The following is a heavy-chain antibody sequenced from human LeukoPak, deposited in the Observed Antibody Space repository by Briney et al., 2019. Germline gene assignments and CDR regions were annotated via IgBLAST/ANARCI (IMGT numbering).Heavy chain of an antibody. J-gene: IGHJ4*02. CDR1: GFTFSSCA. D-gene: IGHD6-19*01. V-gene: IGHV3-23*01. CDR2: ISGSGGST. CDR3: AKDRAVAGTFDY. Sequence: GGSLRLSCAASGFTFSSCAMSWVRQAPEKGLEWVSAISGSGGSTYYADSVKGRFTISRDNSKNTLYLQMNSLRAEDTAVYYCAKDRAVAGTFDYWGQGTLVTVSS.